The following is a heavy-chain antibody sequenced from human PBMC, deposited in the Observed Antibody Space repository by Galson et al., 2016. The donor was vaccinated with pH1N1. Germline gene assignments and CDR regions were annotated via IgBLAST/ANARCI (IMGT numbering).Heavy chain of an antibody. CDR2: ISSSSETI. Sequence: SLRLSCAASGFPFSGYSMMWVRQAPGKGLEWVSYISSSSETIYYGDSVMGRFTISRDTAKNSLYLQMDSLRDEDTAVYYCARESWSGYDGVFDYWGPGTLVTVSS. CDR1: GFPFSGYS. J-gene: IGHJ4*02. V-gene: IGHV3-48*02. CDR3: ARESWSGYDGVFDY. D-gene: IGHD5-12*01.